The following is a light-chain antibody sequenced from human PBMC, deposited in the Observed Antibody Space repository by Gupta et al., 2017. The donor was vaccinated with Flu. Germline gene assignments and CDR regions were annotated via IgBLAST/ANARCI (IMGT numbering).Light chain of an antibody. CDR1: QTMVKY. V-gene: IGKV1-39*01. J-gene: IGKJ4*01. Sequence: GHRCTVTGRASQTMVKYLNWYHNKHGKAPKLLISELSRFEKGVPSRFSGILLRTEFTLTITSLQPEDFAAYYFQEISIYHHGLPFGGET. CDR2: ELS. CDR3: QEISIYHHGLP.